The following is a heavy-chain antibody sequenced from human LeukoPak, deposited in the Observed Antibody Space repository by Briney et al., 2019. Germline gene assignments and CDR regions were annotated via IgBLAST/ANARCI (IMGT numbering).Heavy chain of an antibody. CDR2: ISGSGGGT. V-gene: IGHV3-23*01. J-gene: IGHJ4*02. CDR3: AKRGDVIQVFLVGFHKEAFYFES. D-gene: IGHD3/OR15-3a*01. CDR1: GITLSNYG. Sequence: GGSLRLSCAVSGITLSNYGMSWVRQAPGKGLEWVAGISGSGGGTHYADSVRGRFTISRDNPKNTLYLQMNSLRAEDTAFYFCAKRGDVIQVFLVGFHKEAFYFESWGQGALVTVSS.